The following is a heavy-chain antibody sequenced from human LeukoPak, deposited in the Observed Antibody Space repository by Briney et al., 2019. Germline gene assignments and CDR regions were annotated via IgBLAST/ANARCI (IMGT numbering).Heavy chain of an antibody. D-gene: IGHD2-2*01. J-gene: IGHJ6*03. CDR3: ARAGRHCTGTSCPLYYYYNMDV. V-gene: IGHV1-2*02. CDR1: GYTFTGHY. Sequence: ASVKVSCKASGYTFTGHYIHWVRQAPGQGLELMGWINPNSGGTNYAQKFQGRVTMTRDTSISTAYMELSSLRSDDTAVYYCARAGRHCTGTSCPLYYYYNMDVWGKGTTVTISS. CDR2: INPNSGGT.